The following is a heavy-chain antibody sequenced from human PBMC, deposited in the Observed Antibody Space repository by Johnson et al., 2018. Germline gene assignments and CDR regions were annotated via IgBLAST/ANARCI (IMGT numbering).Heavy chain of an antibody. V-gene: IGHV3-30*03. D-gene: IGHD3-9*01. J-gene: IGHJ6*03. Sequence: QVQLVESGGGVVQPGRSLRLSCAASGFSFTTYGMHWVRQAPGKGLEWVAVISYDESNKYYVDSVKGRFTISRDNSKNTLSLNRNSLRAEDTAVYYCARDPYFDTGYYYYYMDVWGKGTTVTVSS. CDR3: ARDPYFDTGYYYYYMDV. CDR1: GFSFTTYG. CDR2: ISYDESNK.